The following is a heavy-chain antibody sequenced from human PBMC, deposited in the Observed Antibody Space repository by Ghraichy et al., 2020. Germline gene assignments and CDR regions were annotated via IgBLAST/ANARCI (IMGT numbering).Heavy chain of an antibody. CDR2: IDHSGGT. J-gene: IGHJ6*02. CDR3: ARMVERATISFGMDV. Sequence: SQTLTLTCGVHGGSFGGYYWNWIRQPPGKGLEWIGEIDHSGGTKYNPSLKSRVTILLDTSKKQVSLKVSSVTAADTAVYYCARMVERATISFGMDVWGQGTTVTVSS. D-gene: IGHD5-24*01. V-gene: IGHV4-34*01. CDR1: GGSFGGYY.